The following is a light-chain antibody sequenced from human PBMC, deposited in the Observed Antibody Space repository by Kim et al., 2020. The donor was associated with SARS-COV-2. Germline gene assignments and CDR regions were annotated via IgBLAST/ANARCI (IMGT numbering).Light chain of an antibody. V-gene: IGKV3-15*01. CDR2: GTS. CDR1: QNVRNY. CDR3: QQYSNWPSLT. Sequence: VSPGETVTLSCSASQNVRNYLAWYQHKPGQPPRLLIYGTSTRATGIPARFSGSGSETEYTLTISSLQSDDFAVYYCQQYSNWPSLTFGGGTKLEI. J-gene: IGKJ4*01.